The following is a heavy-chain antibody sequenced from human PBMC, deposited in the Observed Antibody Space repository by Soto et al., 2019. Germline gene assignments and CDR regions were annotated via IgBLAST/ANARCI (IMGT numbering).Heavy chain of an antibody. J-gene: IGHJ5*02. V-gene: IGHV4-31*03. CDR1: GGSISSGGYY. CDR2: IYYSGST. D-gene: IGHD3-22*01. CDR3: ATYYDISGYFHNWFDP. Sequence: SETLSLTCTVSGGSISSGGYYWSWIRQHPGKGLEWIGYIYYSGSTYYNPSLKSRVTISVDTSKNQFSLKLSSVTAADTAVYYCATYYDISGYFHNWFDPWGQGTLVTVSS.